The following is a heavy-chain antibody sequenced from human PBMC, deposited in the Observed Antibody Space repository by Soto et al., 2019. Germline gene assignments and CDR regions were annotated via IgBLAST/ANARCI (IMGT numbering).Heavy chain of an antibody. V-gene: IGHV1-69*01. CDR3: ARDGVDVSRTTVRHGALDI. Sequence: QVQLVQSGAEVKKPGSSVKVSCKASGGSFSTYGISWVRQAPGQGLEWMGGFIPVFTTAKYAQKFQGRVSMTADESTDTAYMELSSLRSEDTAVYFCARDGVDVSRTTVRHGALDIWGQGTVVTVSS. D-gene: IGHD4-17*01. J-gene: IGHJ3*02. CDR2: FIPVFTTA. CDR1: GGSFSTYG.